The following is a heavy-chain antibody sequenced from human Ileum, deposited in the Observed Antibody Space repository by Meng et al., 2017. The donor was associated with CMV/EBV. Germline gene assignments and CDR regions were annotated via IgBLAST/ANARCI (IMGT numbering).Heavy chain of an antibody. CDR1: DDSITSFY. D-gene: IGHD3-16*01. V-gene: IGHV4-4*07. CDR2: IYHGGST. Sequence: QLHESGPGLVKPSETLSLTCTVSDDSITSFYWSWIRQPAGKALEWIGRIYHGGSTNYNPSLKSRVTLSVDTSKNQFSMRLTSVTAADTAVYYCARGPGGFGDFNFDYWGQGTLVTVSS. CDR3: ARGPGGFGDFNFDY. J-gene: IGHJ4*02.